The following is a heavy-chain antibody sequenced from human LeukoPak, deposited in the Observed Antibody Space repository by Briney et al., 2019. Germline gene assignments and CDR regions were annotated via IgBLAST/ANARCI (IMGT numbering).Heavy chain of an antibody. CDR2: IGSSGLII. V-gene: IGHV3-48*04. Sequence: GGSLRLSCAASGFTFSVHGMSWVRQAPGKGLEWVSYIGSSGLIIYYADSVKGRLTISRDNAKNSLFLQMSSPRAEDTAVYYCARGISAVVPRAFDLWGQGTMVTVSS. D-gene: IGHD2-15*01. CDR1: GFTFSVHG. J-gene: IGHJ3*01. CDR3: ARGISAVVPRAFDL.